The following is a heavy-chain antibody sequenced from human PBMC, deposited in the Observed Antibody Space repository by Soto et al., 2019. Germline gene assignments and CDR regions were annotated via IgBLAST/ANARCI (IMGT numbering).Heavy chain of an antibody. CDR2: ISSSAVGT. CDR1: GFTFNNYA. V-gene: IGHV3-23*01. CDR3: AKGQAAAGLWGAFDI. J-gene: IGHJ3*02. D-gene: IGHD6-13*01. Sequence: EVQVLESGGGLVQPGGSLRLSCAASGFTFNNYAMSWVRQAPGKGVEWVSSISSSAVGTYYADSVKGRFTLSRDKSKNTVYLQMNSLRAEDTALYYCAKGQAAAGLWGAFDIWGQGTMVTVSS.